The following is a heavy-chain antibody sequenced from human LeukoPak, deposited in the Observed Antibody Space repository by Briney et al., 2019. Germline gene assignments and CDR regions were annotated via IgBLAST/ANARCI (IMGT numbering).Heavy chain of an antibody. CDR3: ARDPYSGSYGNYYYYFTHV. D-gene: IGHD1-26*01. V-gene: IGHV3-7*01. CDR1: GFTFTTYW. CDR2: INQDGTEK. Sequence: GGSLRLSCAASGFTFTTYWMTWVRQAPGKGLEWVANINQDGTEKHYVDSVKGRFTISRDNAKNSLYLQMNSLRAEDTAVYYCARDPYSGSYGNYYYYFTHVWGKGTTVTISS. J-gene: IGHJ6*03.